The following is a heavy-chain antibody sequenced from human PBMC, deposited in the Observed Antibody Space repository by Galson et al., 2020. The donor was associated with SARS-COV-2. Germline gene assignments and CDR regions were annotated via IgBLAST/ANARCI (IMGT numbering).Heavy chain of an antibody. V-gene: IGHV3-11*01. CDR3: ARDQYSAGSGPDYKYYYYGMDV. CDR2: ISSSGSTI. Sequence: NSGGSLRLSCAASGFTFSDYYMSWIRQAPGKGLEWVSYISSSGSTIYYADSVKGRFTISRDNAKNSLYLQMNSLRAEDTAVYYCARDQYSAGSGPDYKYYYYGMDVWGQGTTVTVSS. J-gene: IGHJ6*02. CDR1: GFTFSDYY. D-gene: IGHD3-10*01.